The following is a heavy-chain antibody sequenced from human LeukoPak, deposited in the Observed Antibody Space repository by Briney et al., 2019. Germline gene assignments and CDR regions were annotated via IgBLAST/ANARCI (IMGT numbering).Heavy chain of an antibody. V-gene: IGHV1-69*13. CDR1: GGTFSSYA. J-gene: IGHJ5*02. CDR2: IILIFGTA. Sequence: SVKVSCKASGGTFSSYAISWVRQAPGQGLEWMGGIILIFGTANYAQKFQGRGTITADESTSTAYMELSSLRSEDTAVYYCARGGILPFDPWGQGTLVTVSS. CDR3: ARGGILPFDP. D-gene: IGHD2-15*01.